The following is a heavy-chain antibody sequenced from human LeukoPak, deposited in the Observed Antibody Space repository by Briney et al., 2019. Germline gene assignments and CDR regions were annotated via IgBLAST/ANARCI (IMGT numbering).Heavy chain of an antibody. V-gene: IGHV1-2*02. CDR3: ARTGDFDY. CDR2: INPNSGGT. CDR1: GYTFTGYY. D-gene: IGHD7-27*01. Sequence: GASVKVSCKASGYTFTGYYMHWVRQAPGQGLEWMGWINPNSGGTNYAQNFQGRVTMARDTSISTAYMELSSLRSDDTAIYCCARTGDFDYWGQGTLVTVSS. J-gene: IGHJ4*02.